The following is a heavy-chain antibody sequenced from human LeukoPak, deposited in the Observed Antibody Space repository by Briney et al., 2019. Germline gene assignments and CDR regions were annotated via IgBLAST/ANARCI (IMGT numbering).Heavy chain of an antibody. CDR2: IIPILGIA. Sequence: ASVKVSCKASGGTFSSYAISWVRQAPGQGLGWMGRIIPILGIANYAQKFQGRVTITADKSTSTAYMELSSLRSEDTAVYYCARVAAMVTADYWGQGTLVTVSS. CDR3: ARVAAMVTADY. D-gene: IGHD5-18*01. V-gene: IGHV1-69*04. J-gene: IGHJ4*02. CDR1: GGTFSSYA.